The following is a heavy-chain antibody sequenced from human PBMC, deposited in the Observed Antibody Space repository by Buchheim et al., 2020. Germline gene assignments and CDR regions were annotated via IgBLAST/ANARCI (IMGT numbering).Heavy chain of an antibody. CDR3: ARERHLRYFDWLFENYYYYGMDV. Sequence: EVQLVESGGGLVQPGGSLRLSCAASGFTVSSNYMSWVPQAPGKGLEWVSVIYSGGSTYYADSVKGRFTISRDNSKNTLYLQMNSLRAEDTAVYYCARERHLRYFDWLFENYYYYGMDVWGQGTT. CDR1: GFTVSSNY. CDR2: IYSGGST. D-gene: IGHD3-9*01. J-gene: IGHJ6*02. V-gene: IGHV3-66*01.